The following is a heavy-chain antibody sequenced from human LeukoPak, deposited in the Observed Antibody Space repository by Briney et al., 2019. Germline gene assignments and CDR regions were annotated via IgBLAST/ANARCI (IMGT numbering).Heavy chain of an antibody. CDR2: IYHSGST. J-gene: IGHJ6*03. CDR3: ARVVNNWNEGYYYMDV. V-gene: IGHV4-30-2*01. CDR1: GGSISSGGYY. D-gene: IGHD1-20*01. Sequence: PSQTLSLTCTVSGGSISSGGYYWSWVRQPPGKGLEWIGYIYHSGSTYYNPSLKSRVTISVDRSKNQFSLKLSSVTAADTAVYYCARVVNNWNEGYYYMDVWGKGTTVTVSS.